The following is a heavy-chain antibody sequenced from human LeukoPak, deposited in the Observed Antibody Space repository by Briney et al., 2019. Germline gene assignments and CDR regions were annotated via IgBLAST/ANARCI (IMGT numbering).Heavy chain of an antibody. Sequence: SETLSLTCTVSCGSISSYYWSWIRQPPGKGLEWIGYIYYSGSTNYNPSLKSRVTISVDTSKNQFSLKLSSVTAADTAVYYCARGPYYDILTGYYRDAFDIWGQGTMVTVSS. CDR1: CGSISSYY. CDR2: IYYSGST. V-gene: IGHV4-59*01. D-gene: IGHD3-9*01. J-gene: IGHJ3*02. CDR3: ARGPYYDILTGYYRDAFDI.